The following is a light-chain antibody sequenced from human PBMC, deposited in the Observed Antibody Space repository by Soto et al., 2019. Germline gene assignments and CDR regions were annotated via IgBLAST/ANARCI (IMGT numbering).Light chain of an antibody. CDR3: CSYAGSSLWV. CDR1: SSDVGSYNL. J-gene: IGLJ3*02. V-gene: IGLV2-23*01. CDR2: EGS. Sequence: QSALTQPASVSGSPGQSITISCTGTSSDVGSYNLVSWYQQHPGKAPKLMIYEGSKRPSGVSHRFSGSKSGNTASLTISGLQAEDEADYYCCSYAGSSLWVFGGGTQLTVL.